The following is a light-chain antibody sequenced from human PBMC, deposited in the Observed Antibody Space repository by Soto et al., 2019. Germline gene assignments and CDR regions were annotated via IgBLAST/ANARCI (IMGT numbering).Light chain of an antibody. Sequence: EIVMTQSPATLSVSPGESATLSCRASQSVGTNLAWYQQKPGQAPGLLISGASTRATGIPARFSGSGSGTEFTLTISSLQSEDFAIYYCQQYDNWPQLTFGGGTTLEIK. CDR2: GAS. CDR3: QQYDNWPQLT. J-gene: IGKJ4*01. V-gene: IGKV3-15*01. CDR1: QSVGTN.